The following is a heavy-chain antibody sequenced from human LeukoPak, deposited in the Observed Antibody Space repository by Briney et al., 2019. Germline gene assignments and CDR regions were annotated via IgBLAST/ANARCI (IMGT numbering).Heavy chain of an antibody. CDR1: GFTFSSYA. J-gene: IGHJ4*02. V-gene: IGHV3-64*01. D-gene: IGHD5-18*01. Sequence: GGSLRLFCAASGFTFSSYAMHWVRQAPGKGLEYVSAISSNGGSTYYANSVKGRFTISRDNSRNTLYLQMGSLRAEDMAVYYCARARGGYSYGLDYWGQGTLVTVSS. CDR2: ISSNGGST. CDR3: ARARGGYSYGLDY.